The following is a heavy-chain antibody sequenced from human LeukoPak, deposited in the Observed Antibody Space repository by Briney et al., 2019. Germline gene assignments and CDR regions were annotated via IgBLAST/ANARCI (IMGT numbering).Heavy chain of an antibody. CDR2: IYHSGST. Sequence: PSETLSLTCTVSNYSISSGYYWGWIRQSPGKGLEWIGSIYHSGSTYYNPSLKSRVTISVDTSKNQFSLKLNSVTAADTAVYYCAREDFTNRQPGYWGQGTLVTVSP. CDR1: NYSISSGYY. CDR3: AREDFTNRQPGY. V-gene: IGHV4-38-2*02. D-gene: IGHD2-2*01. J-gene: IGHJ4*02.